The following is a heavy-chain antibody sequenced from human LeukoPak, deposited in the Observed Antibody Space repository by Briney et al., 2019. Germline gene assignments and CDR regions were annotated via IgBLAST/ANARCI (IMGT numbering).Heavy chain of an antibody. CDR3: AKDPAAHGGNPFDI. V-gene: IGHV3-23*01. D-gene: IGHD4-23*01. J-gene: IGHJ3*02. CDR2: ISGSRGHT. Sequence: GGSLRLSCAGSGFTFSDYPMTWVRQAPGKGLEWVSAISGSRGHTYYADSVRGRFTISRDNSKNTVSLQMNSLRADDTAIYYCAKDPAAHGGNPFDIWGQGTMVTVSS. CDR1: GFTFSDYP.